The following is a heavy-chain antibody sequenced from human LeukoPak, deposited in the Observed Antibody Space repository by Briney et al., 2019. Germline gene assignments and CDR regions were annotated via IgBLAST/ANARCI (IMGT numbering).Heavy chain of an antibody. CDR2: IYSGGST. V-gene: IGHV3-66*02. CDR3: AKTHDY. CDR1: GFTVSSHY. Sequence: GGSLRLSCSASGFTVSSHYMSWARQAPGKGLEWVSVIYSGGSTYYADSVKGRFTISRDNSKNTLYLQMNSLRTEDTAVYYCAKTHDYWGQGTLVTVSS. J-gene: IGHJ4*02.